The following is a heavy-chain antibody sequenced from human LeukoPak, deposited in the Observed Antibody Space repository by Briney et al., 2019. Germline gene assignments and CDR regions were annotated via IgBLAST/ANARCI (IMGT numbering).Heavy chain of an antibody. CDR1: GFTFSSYS. CDR2: ISSSSSYI. D-gene: IGHD2-2*01. CDR3: ATTDSTAYGMDV. Sequence: PGGSLRLSCAASGFTFSSYSMSWVRQAPGKGLEWVSFISSSSSYIYYADSVKGRFTISRDNAKNSLYLQMNSLRAEDTAVYYCATTDSTAYGMDVWGQGTTVTVSS. V-gene: IGHV3-21*01. J-gene: IGHJ6*02.